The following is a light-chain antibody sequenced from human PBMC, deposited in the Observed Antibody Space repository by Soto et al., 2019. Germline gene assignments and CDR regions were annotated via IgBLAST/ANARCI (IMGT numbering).Light chain of an antibody. Sequence: DIQMTQSPSTLSASVGDRVTITCRASHSISRWLAWYQQKPGKAPRLLIYDASSLESWVPSRFSGSGSGTEFTLTISSLQSEDFATYYRQQYKSFWTFGQGPKVDI. CDR2: DAS. CDR3: QQYKSFWT. J-gene: IGKJ1*01. CDR1: HSISRW. V-gene: IGKV1-5*01.